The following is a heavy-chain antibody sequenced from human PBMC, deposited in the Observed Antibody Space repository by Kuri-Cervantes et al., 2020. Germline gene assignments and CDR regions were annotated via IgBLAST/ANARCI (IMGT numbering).Heavy chain of an antibody. J-gene: IGHJ6*01. CDR3: ARDSPAGTGSYYGSYYYGMDV. V-gene: IGHV3-66*02. CDR1: GFTFSSYA. CDR2: IYSVGRT. D-gene: IGHD3-10*01. Sequence: GESLKISCAASGFTFSSYAMSWVRQAPGKGLEWVSIIYSVGRTYYADSVKGRFTISRDNSKNTLYLQMDSLEVEDTAVYYCARDSPAGTGSYYGSYYYGMDVWGQGTTVTVSS.